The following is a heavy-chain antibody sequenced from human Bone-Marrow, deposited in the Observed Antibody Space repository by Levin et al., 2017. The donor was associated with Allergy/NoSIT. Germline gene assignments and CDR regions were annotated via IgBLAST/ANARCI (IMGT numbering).Heavy chain of an antibody. CDR3: ASGYYDSGGYYRFDY. J-gene: IGHJ4*02. Sequence: SCAASGFAVSNYYMNWVRQAPGKGLEWVSVIYGGGTTYYADSVKGRFSISRDNSKNTLYLQMNSLRAEDTAVYYCASGYYDSGGYYRFDYWGQGTLVTVSS. D-gene: IGHD3-22*01. V-gene: IGHV3-66*01. CDR2: IYGGGTT. CDR1: GFAVSNYY.